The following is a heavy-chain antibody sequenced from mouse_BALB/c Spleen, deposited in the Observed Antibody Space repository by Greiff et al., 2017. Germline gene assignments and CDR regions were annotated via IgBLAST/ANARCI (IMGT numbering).Heavy chain of an antibody. CDR1: GYTFTSYW. CDR2: IYPSDSYT. J-gene: IGHJ2*01. Sequence: VQLKQPGAELVRPGGSVKLSCKASGYTFTSYWINWVKQRPGQGLEWIGNIYPSDSYTNYNQKFKDKAKLTVDKSSSTAYMQISSPTSEDSAVYYCTRALDYWGQGTTLTVSS. V-gene: IGHV1-69*02. CDR3: TRALDY.